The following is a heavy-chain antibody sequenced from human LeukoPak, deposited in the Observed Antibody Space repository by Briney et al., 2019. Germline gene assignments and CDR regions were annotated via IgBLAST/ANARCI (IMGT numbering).Heavy chain of an antibody. D-gene: IGHD4-17*01. CDR1: GGSSSSGGYY. CDR3: ASFYGDHWYFDL. V-gene: IGHV4-31*01. Sequence: SDTLSLTGTVGGGSSSSGGYYWRWVREHPGKGLEWIGYIYYSGSIYYKSSLTSDVTISVDTPKNHFSLKLSTVTADETAVYYCASFYGDHWYFDLWGSGTLVTVSS. CDR2: IYYSGSI. J-gene: IGHJ2*01.